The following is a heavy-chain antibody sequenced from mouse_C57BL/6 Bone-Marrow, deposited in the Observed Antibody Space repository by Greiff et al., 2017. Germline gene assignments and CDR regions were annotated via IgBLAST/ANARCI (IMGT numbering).Heavy chain of an antibody. CDR1: GYTFTEYT. CDR2: FYPGSGSI. D-gene: IGHD2-3*01. V-gene: IGHV1-62-2*01. Sequence: QVQLKESGAELVKPGASVKLSCKASGYTFTEYTIHWGKQRSGQGLEWIGWFYPGSGSIKYNEKFKDKATLPADKSSSTVYMELMRLTSEDSVVYFCSIHEDRDGSSWYCDVWGTGTTGTVSS. J-gene: IGHJ1*03. CDR3: SIHEDRDGSSWYCDV.